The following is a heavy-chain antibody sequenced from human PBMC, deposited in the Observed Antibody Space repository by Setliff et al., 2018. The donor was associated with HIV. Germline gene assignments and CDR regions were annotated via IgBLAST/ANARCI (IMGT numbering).Heavy chain of an antibody. J-gene: IGHJ5*02. CDR2: IYYSGTT. CDR1: GGSIDSTSYY. V-gene: IGHV4-39*01. Sequence: SETLSLTCTVSGGSIDSTSYYWGWIRQPPGKGLEWIGSIYYSGTTYYNPSLKSRVTISIDTSKNQFSLKLSSVTAADTAVYYCARQRGGRVTIFGVSGGWFDPWGQGTLVTVSS. CDR3: ARQRGGRVTIFGVSGGWFDP. D-gene: IGHD3-3*01.